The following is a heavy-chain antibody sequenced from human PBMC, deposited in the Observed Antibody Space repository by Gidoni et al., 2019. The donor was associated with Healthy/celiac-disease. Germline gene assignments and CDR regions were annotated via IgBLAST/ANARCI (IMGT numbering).Heavy chain of an antibody. CDR3: ASRTRGCCSSTSSPIPKNPYYYYMDV. CDR1: GFTFSSYS. D-gene: IGHD2-2*01. Sequence: EVQLVESGGGLVKPGGSLRLSCAASGFTFSSYSMNWVRQAPGKGLEWVSSISSSSSYIYYADSVKGRFTISRDNAKNSLYLQMNSLRAEDTAVYYCASRTRGCCSSTSSPIPKNPYYYYMDVWGKGTTVTVSS. V-gene: IGHV3-21*01. CDR2: ISSSSSYI. J-gene: IGHJ6*03.